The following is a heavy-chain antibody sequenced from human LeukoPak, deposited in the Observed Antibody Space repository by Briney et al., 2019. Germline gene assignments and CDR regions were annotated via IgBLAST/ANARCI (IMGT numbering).Heavy chain of an antibody. CDR3: ATSDYYDSSGYYYPILYFDY. J-gene: IGHJ4*02. D-gene: IGHD3-22*01. CDR2: ISAYNGNT. CDR1: GYTFTSYG. Sequence: ASVKVSCKASGYTFTSYGISWVRQAPGQGLEWMGWISAYNGNTNYAQKLQGRVTMTTDTSTSTAYMELRSLRSDDTAAYYCATSDYYDSSGYYYPILYFDYWGQGTLVTVSS. V-gene: IGHV1-18*01.